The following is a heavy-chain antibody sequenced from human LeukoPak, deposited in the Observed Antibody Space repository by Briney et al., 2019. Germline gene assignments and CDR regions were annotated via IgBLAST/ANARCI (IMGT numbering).Heavy chain of an antibody. D-gene: IGHD6-13*01. CDR2: ISSSSSYI. CDR1: GFTFSSYS. CDR3: ARDVSSPHLYYYYYMDV. J-gene: IGHJ6*03. Sequence: PGGSLRLSCAASGFTFSSYSMNWVRQAPGKGLEWVSSISSSSSYIYYADSVKGRFTISRDNAKNSLYLQMNSLRAEDTALYYCARDVSSPHLYYYYYMDVWGKGTTVTVSS. V-gene: IGHV3-21*04.